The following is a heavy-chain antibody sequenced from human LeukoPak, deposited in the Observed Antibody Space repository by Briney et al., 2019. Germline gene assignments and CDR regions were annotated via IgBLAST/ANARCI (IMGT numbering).Heavy chain of an antibody. Sequence: GGSLRLSCAASGFTFDYYWMHWVRQAPGEGLMWVSRINTDGSNTHYADSVKGRFTISRDNAKNTLYLQMNGLRVEDTAVYYCVVWGEDRSGHRFDFWGQGTLVTVSS. CDR2: INTDGSNT. V-gene: IGHV3-74*01. J-gene: IGHJ4*02. D-gene: IGHD3-22*01. CDR1: GFTFDYYW. CDR3: VVWGEDRSGHRFDF.